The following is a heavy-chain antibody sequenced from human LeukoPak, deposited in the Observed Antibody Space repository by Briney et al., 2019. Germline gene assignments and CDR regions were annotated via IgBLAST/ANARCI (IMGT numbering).Heavy chain of an antibody. CDR1: GGSISSSSYY. V-gene: IGHV4-39*07. Sequence: SETLSLTCTVSGGSISSSSYYWGWIRQPPGKGLEWIGSIYYSGSTYCNPSLKSRVTISVDTSKNQFSLKLSSVTAADTAVYYCARERSSGWHDAFDIWGQGTMVTVSS. J-gene: IGHJ3*02. CDR3: ARERSSGWHDAFDI. CDR2: IYYSGST. D-gene: IGHD6-19*01.